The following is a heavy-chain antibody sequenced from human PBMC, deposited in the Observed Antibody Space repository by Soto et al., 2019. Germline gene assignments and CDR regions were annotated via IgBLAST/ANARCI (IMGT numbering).Heavy chain of an antibody. V-gene: IGHV3-48*01. CDR1: GFTFSSYS. D-gene: IGHD6-19*01. J-gene: IGHJ1*01. CDR2: ISSSSSTI. CDR3: ARDLRLGSVWSTLAEYFQH. Sequence: EVQLVESGGGLVQPGGSLRLSCAASGFTFSSYSMNWVRQAPGKGLEWVSYISSSSSTIYYADSVKGRFTISRDNAKNSLYLQMNSLRAEDTAVYYCARDLRLGSVWSTLAEYFQHWGQGTLVTVSS.